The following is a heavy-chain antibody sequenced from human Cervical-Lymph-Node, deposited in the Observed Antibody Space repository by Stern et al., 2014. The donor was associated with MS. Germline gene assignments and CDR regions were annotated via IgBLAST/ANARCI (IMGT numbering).Heavy chain of an antibody. D-gene: IGHD5-18*01. V-gene: IGHV4-61*02. CDR1: GGSISSGSFY. CDR3: ARETGGYTYGDTDFFDY. J-gene: IGHJ4*02. Sequence: VQLEESGPGLVKPSQTLSLTCIVSGGSISSGSFYWNWIRQPAGKGLEWIGRIYSRGSTNYNPYLKSRAPISGDKSKHQFSLKLISMTAADTAVYYCARETGGYTYGDTDFFDYWGQGALVTVSS. CDR2: IYSRGST.